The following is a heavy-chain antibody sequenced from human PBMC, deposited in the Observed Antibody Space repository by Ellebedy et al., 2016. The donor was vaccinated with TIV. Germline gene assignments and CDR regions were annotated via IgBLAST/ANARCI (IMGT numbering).Heavy chain of an antibody. CDR3: TREHYNDSSGYYGQYYGMDV. CDR2: IYSGGST. D-gene: IGHD3-22*01. CDR1: GFTVSSNY. Sequence: GESLKISCAASGFTVSSNYMSWVRQAPGKGLEWVSVIYSGGSTYYADSVKGRFTISRDNSKNTLYLQMNSLRTEDTAVYYCTREHYNDSSGYYGQYYGMDVWGQGTTVTVSS. V-gene: IGHV3-53*01. J-gene: IGHJ6*02.